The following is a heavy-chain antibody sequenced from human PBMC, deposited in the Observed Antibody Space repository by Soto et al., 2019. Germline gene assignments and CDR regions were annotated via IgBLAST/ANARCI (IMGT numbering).Heavy chain of an antibody. CDR3: ARHHYYGSSGYYYSWFVP. V-gene: IGHV1-69*13. J-gene: IGHJ5*02. CDR1: GGTFSSYA. Sequence: SVKVSCKASGGTFSSYAISWVRQAPGQGLEWMGGIIPIFGTANYAQKFQGRVTITADESTSTAYMELSSLRSEDTAVYYCARHHYYGSSGYYYSWFVPWGQGTQVTVSS. D-gene: IGHD3-22*01. CDR2: IIPIFGTA.